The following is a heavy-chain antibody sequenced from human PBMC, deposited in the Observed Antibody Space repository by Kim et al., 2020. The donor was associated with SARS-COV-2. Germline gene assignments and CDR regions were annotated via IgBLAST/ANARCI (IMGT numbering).Heavy chain of an antibody. D-gene: IGHD2-2*01. V-gene: IGHV6-1*01. Sequence: EYAVSVKSRIPINPDTSKNHFSLQLNAVTPEDTAVYYCARVHSSTWKIDYWGQGTLVTVSS. CDR3: ARVHSSTWKIDY. J-gene: IGHJ4*02.